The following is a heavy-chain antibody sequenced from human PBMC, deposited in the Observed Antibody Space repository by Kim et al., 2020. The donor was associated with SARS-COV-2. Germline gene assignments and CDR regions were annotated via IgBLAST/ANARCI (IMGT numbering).Heavy chain of an antibody. J-gene: IGHJ4*02. CDR1: GGSISSSNW. CDR3: ARFINYYDSSGSSDY. D-gene: IGHD3-22*01. Sequence: SETLSLTCAVSGGSISSSNWWSWVRQPPGKGLEWIGEIYHSGSTNYNPSLKSRVTISVDKSKNQFSLKLSSVTAADTAVYYCARFINYYDSSGSSDYWGQGTLVTVFS. V-gene: IGHV4-4*02. CDR2: IYHSGST.